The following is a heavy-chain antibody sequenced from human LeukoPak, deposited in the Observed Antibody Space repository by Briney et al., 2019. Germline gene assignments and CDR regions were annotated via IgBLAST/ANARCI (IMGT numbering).Heavy chain of an antibody. CDR2: IDHRGDT. Sequence: SETLSLTCAVYGGSFSRYYWSWIRQSPGKGLEWIAEIDHRGDTNYNPSVKSRVTISVDTSKNQFSLKVRSLSAADTAVYYCARGATISETGYFDFWGQGTLVTVTS. V-gene: IGHV4-34*01. J-gene: IGHJ4*03. CDR3: ARGATISETGYFDF. D-gene: IGHD5-24*01. CDR1: GGSFSRYY.